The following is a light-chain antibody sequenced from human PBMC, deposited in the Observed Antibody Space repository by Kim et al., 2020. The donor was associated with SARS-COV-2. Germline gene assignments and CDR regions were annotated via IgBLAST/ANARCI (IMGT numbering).Light chain of an antibody. J-gene: IGKJ2*03. V-gene: IGKV3-15*01. CDR2: GAA. CDR1: QSISNK. CDR3: QQYNYWPIYS. Sequence: VAPGERAPLSCRASQSISNKLAWYQHNPGQAPRLLIYGAATRATDIPARFSGSGSGTEFTLTISSLQSEDFAVYYCQQYNYWPIYSFGQGTKLEI.